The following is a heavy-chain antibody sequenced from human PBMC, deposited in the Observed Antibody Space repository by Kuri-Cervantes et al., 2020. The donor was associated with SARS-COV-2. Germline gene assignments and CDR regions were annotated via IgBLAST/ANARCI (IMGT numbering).Heavy chain of an antibody. Sequence: GGSLRLSCAASGFTVSSNYMSWVRQAPGKGLEWVSVIYSGGSTYYADSVKGRSTISRDNSKNTLYLQMNSLRAEDTAVYYCARYGAVERDYYYYYGMDVWGQRTTVTVSS. D-gene: IGHD1-1*01. CDR2: IYSGGST. V-gene: IGHV3-66*01. CDR1: GFTVSSNY. CDR3: ARYGAVERDYYYYYGMDV. J-gene: IGHJ6*02.